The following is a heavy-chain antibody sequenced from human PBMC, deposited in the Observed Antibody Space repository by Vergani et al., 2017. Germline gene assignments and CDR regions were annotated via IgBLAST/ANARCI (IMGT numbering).Heavy chain of an antibody. CDR1: GFTLSDYW. Sequence: EVRLVESGGGLVQPGGSLRLSCATSGFTLSDYWIDWVRQAPGKGLEWVARTRNKARGYSTDYAASVRGRFTISRDDSKSYLYLQMNSLQTEDTALYYCVRVKGSNWNDHLYDIWGQGTLVTVSS. D-gene: IGHD1-1*01. CDR3: VRVKGSNWNDHLYDI. CDR2: TRNKARGYST. J-gene: IGHJ3*02. V-gene: IGHV3-72*01.